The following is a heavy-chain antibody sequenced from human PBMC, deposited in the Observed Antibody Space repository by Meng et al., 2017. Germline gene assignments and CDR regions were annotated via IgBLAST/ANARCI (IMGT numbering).Heavy chain of an antibody. V-gene: IGHV1-2*02. Sequence: ASVKVSCKGSGYTFTSYGISWVRQAPGQGLEGMGWINPNSGGTNYAQKFQGRVTMTRDTSISTAYMELSRLRSDDAAVYYCAREGDIVVVPAAKAYDYWGQGTLVTVSS. CDR2: INPNSGGT. D-gene: IGHD2-2*01. CDR3: AREGDIVVVPAAKAYDY. CDR1: GYTFTSYG. J-gene: IGHJ4*02.